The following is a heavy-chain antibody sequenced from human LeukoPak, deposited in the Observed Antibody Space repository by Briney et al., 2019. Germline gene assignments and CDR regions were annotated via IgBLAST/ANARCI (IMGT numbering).Heavy chain of an antibody. CDR3: ARDPDYHDSSGYYFDY. D-gene: IGHD3-22*01. V-gene: IGHV1-69*04. Sequence: SVKVSCKASGGTFSSYTISWVRQAPGQGLEWMGRIIPILGIANYAQKFQGRVTITADKSTSTAYMELSSLRSEDTAVYYCARDPDYHDSSGYYFDYWGQGTLVTVSS. CDR1: GGTFSSYT. CDR2: IIPILGIA. J-gene: IGHJ4*02.